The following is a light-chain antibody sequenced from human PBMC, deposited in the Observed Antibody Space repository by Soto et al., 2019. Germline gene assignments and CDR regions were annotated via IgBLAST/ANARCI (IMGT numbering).Light chain of an antibody. Sequence: DIQMTQSPSTLSGSVGDRVTITCRASQTISSWWAWYQQKPGKAPKLLIYKASTVTSGVPSRFSGSGSGTEFTLTISSLQPDDFATYYCQHYNSYSEAFGQGTKVELK. CDR3: QHYNSYSEA. V-gene: IGKV1-5*03. J-gene: IGKJ1*01. CDR1: QTISSW. CDR2: KAS.